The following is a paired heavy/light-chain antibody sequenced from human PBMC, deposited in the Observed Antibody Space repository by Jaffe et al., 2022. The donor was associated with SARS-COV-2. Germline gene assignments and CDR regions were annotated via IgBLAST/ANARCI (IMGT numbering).Heavy chain of an antibody. J-gene: IGHJ4*02. CDR3: TREGRSPCRGATCGGLSDE. Sequence: EVQLLESGGGSVQPGGSLRLSCAASGFNFHNYAMSWVRQAPGKGLEWVSSISVSGDSPNFADSVKGRFTISRDNSKNTLYLQMNNLRGEDTALYYCTREGRSPCRGATCGGLSDEWGQGTLVTVSS. CDR2: ISVSGDSP. CDR1: GFNFHNYA. D-gene: IGHD2-15*01. V-gene: IGHV3-23*01.
Light chain of an antibody. V-gene: IGKV1-27*01. CDR2: AAS. J-gene: IGKJ3*01. CDR1: QDIADY. Sequence: DFQMTQSPSSLSASVGDGVTITCRSSQDIADYLAWYQQKPGKAPKLLIYAASILQSGVSSRFSGSGSGTDFTLTISSLQPEDVATYYCQKYRSAPLFTFGPGTKVNIK. CDR3: QKYRSAPLFT.